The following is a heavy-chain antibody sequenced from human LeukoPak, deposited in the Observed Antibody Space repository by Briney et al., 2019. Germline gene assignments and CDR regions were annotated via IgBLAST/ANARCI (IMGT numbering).Heavy chain of an antibody. D-gene: IGHD6-19*01. J-gene: IGHJ5*02. CDR2: MNPNSGNT. Sequence: APVKVSCRASGYTFTSYDINWVRQATGQGLEWMGWMNPNSGNTGYAQKFQGRVTMTRNTSISTAYMELSSLRSEDTAVYYCARVRRSSGWATKRNWFDPWGQGTLVTVSS. V-gene: IGHV1-8*01. CDR1: GYTFTSYD. CDR3: ARVRRSSGWATKRNWFDP.